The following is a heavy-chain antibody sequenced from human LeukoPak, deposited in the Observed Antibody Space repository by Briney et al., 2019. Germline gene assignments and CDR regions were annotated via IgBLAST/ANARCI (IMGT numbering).Heavy chain of an antibody. CDR2: INHSGST. V-gene: IGHV4-34*01. J-gene: IGHJ4*02. D-gene: IGHD2-2*01. CDR1: GGSFSGYY. Sequence: SETLSLTCAVYGGSFSGYYWSWIRQPPGKGLEWIGEINHSGSTNYNPSLKSRVTISVDTSKNQFSLKLSSVTAADTAVYYCAQGVVVPADYWGQGTLVTVSS. CDR3: AQGVVVPADY.